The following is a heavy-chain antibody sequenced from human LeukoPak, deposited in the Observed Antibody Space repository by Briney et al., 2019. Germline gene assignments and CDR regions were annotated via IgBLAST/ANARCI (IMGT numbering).Heavy chain of an antibody. J-gene: IGHJ3*02. CDR2: IIPIFGTA. CDR3: ARAHATGTTGPGAFDI. Sequence: VASVKVSCKASGGTFSSYAISWVRQAPGQGLEWMGGIIPIFGTANYAQKFQGRVTITADESTSTAYMELSSLRSEDTAVYYCARAHATGTTGPGAFDIWGQGTMVTVSS. V-gene: IGHV1-69*13. CDR1: GGTFSSYA. D-gene: IGHD1-1*01.